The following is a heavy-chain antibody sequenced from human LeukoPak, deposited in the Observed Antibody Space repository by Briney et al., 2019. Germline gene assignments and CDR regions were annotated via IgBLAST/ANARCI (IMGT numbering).Heavy chain of an antibody. CDR2: IYSGGST. D-gene: IGHD4-17*01. CDR3: ARECSNYGDYGLYFDY. J-gene: IGHJ4*02. Sequence: PGGSLRLSCAASGFTVSSNYMSWVRQAPGKGLEWVSVIYSGGSTYYADSVKGRFTISRDNSKNTLYLQMNSLRAEDTAVYYCARECSNYGDYGLYFDYWGQGTLVTVSS. CDR1: GFTVSSNY. V-gene: IGHV3-66*01.